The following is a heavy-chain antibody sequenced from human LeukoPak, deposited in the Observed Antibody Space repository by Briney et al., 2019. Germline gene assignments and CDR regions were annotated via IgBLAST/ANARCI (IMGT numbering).Heavy chain of an antibody. J-gene: IGHJ4*02. CDR2: IASDGGAK. V-gene: IGHV3-30*03. CDR3: AREATWGQWYFDH. Sequence: GTSLRLSCVASGFSFSNHGMHWVRQAPGKGLEWVSVIASDGGAKFYADSVKGRFTLSRDNPKNMFFLQMNILTVEDTAIYYCAREATWGQWYFDHWGQGTPVTVSS. CDR1: GFSFSNHG. D-gene: IGHD6-19*01.